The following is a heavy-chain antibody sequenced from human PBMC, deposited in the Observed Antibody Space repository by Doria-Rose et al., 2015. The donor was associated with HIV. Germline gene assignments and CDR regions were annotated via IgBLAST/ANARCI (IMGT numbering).Heavy chain of an antibody. CDR1: GVSLSSPGMG. J-gene: IGHJ4*02. D-gene: IGHD6-13*01. CDR2: IFSDDER. Sequence: QESGPVLVKPTETLTLTCTVSGVSLSSPGMGVSWIRQPPGQALEWLANIFSDDERSYQTSLKSRLTISRGTSKSQVVLTMTDMDPVDTATYYCARIKSSRWYHKYYFDFWGQGTLVIVSA. V-gene: IGHV2-26*01. CDR3: ARIKSSRWYHKYYFDF.